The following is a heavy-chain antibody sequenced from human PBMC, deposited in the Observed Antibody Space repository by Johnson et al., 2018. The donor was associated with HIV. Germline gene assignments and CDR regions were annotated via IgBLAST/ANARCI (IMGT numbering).Heavy chain of an antibody. CDR2: ISYDGGNK. CDR3: AKWSIVGATFSDAFDI. V-gene: IGHV3-30*18. J-gene: IGHJ3*02. CDR1: GFTFSSYA. D-gene: IGHD1-26*01. Sequence: QVQLVESGGGVVQPGRSLRLSCAASGFTFSSYAMHWVRQAPGKGLEWVASISYDGGNKYYADSVKGRFTISRDNSKNTLYLQMNSLRAEDTAVYYCAKWSIVGATFSDAFDIWGQGTMVTVSS.